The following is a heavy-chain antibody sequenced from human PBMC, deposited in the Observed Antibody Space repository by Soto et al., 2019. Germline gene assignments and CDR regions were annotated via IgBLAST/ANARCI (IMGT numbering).Heavy chain of an antibody. CDR2: IYYSGST. CDR1: GGSISSYY. J-gene: IGHJ5*02. V-gene: IGHV4-59*01. Sequence: SETLSLTCTVSGGSISSYYWSWIRQPPGKGLEWIGYIYYSGSTNYNPSLKSRVTISVDTSKNQFSLKLSSVTAADTAVYYCARLVTVWFDPWGQGTLVTVS. D-gene: IGHD2-15*01. CDR3: ARLVTVWFDP.